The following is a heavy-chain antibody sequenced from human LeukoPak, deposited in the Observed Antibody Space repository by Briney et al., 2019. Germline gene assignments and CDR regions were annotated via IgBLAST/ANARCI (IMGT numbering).Heavy chain of an antibody. CDR1: GFTFRSYG. CDR3: AKDYGDYGNDAFDI. J-gene: IGHJ3*02. CDR2: ISYDGSNK. V-gene: IGHV3-30*18. Sequence: GGSLRLSCAASGFTFRSYGMHWVRQAPGKGLEWVAVISYDGSNKYYADSVKGRFTISRDNSKNTLYLQMNSLRAEDTAVYYCAKDYGDYGNDAFDIWGQRTMVTVSS. D-gene: IGHD4-17*01.